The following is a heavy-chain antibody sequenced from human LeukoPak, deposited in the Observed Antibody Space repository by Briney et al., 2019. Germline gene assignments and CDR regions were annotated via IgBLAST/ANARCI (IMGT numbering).Heavy chain of an antibody. D-gene: IGHD6-6*01. J-gene: IGHJ4*02. Sequence: PSETLSLTCAVYGGSFSDYYWSWIRQPPGKGLEWIGEINHSGSTNYNPSLKSRVTISVDKSKNQFSLKLSSVTAADTAVYYCARGIFRPLSIDYWGQGTLVTVSS. CDR1: GGSFSDYY. CDR2: INHSGST. V-gene: IGHV4-34*01. CDR3: ARGIFRPLSIDY.